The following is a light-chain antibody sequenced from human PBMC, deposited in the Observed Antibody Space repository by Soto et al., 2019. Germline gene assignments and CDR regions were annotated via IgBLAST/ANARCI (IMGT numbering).Light chain of an antibody. CDR2: GAS. V-gene: IGKV3-20*01. CDR1: QSVSSSY. CDR3: QQYGSSPPYT. Sequence: EIVLTQSPGTLSLSPGKRATLSCRASQSVSSSYLAWYQQKPGQAPRLLIYGASSRATGIPDRFSGSGSGTDFTLTISSLEPEDFAVYYCQQYGSSPPYTFGQGTKLEIK. J-gene: IGKJ2*01.